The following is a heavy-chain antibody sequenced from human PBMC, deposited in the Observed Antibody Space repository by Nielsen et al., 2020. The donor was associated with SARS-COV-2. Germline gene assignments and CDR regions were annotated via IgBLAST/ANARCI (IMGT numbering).Heavy chain of an antibody. D-gene: IGHD6-19*01. J-gene: IGHJ4*02. CDR2: IYRSDNS. CDR1: GFSVSRYF. CDR3: AKLRGSGWYDYFDS. V-gene: IGHV3-53*01. Sequence: GESLKISCAASGFSVSRYFMSWVRQAPGKGLEWLSIIYRSDNSYYADSVKGRFTISRDSSKNTLYLQMNRLRADDTAVYYCAKLRGSGWYDYFDSWGQGALVSVSS.